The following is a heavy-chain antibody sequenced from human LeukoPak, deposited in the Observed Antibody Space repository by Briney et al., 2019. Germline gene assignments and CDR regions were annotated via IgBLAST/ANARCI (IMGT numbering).Heavy chain of an antibody. CDR1: GYSFTTYW. V-gene: IGHV5-51*01. CDR3: ARRSYYYDSQDTFDI. D-gene: IGHD3-22*01. Sequence: GESLKISCKGSGYSFTTYWIAWVLQMPGKGLEWMGIIYPGDSNTKYNPSFQGQVTISTDKSISTAYLQWSSLQASDTAMFYCARRSYYYDSQDTFDIWGQGTMVTVSS. CDR2: IYPGDSNT. J-gene: IGHJ3*02.